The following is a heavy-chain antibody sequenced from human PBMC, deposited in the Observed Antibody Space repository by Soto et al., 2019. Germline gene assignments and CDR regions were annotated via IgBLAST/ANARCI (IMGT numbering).Heavy chain of an antibody. CDR2: ISAYNGNT. D-gene: IGHD3-22*01. J-gene: IGHJ4*02. CDR1: GYTFTSYG. CDR3: ARPHGDPYDSSGYYFDY. V-gene: IGHV1-18*01. Sequence: APVKVSCKASGYTFTSYGISWVRQAPGQGLEWMGWISAYNGNTNYAQKLQGRVTMTTDTSTSTAYMELRSLRSDDTAVYYCARPHGDPYDSSGYYFDYWGQGTLVTVSS.